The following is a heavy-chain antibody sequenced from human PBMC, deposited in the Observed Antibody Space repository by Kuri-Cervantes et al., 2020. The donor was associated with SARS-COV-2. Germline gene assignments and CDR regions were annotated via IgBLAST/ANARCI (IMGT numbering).Heavy chain of an antibody. J-gene: IGHJ3*02. V-gene: IGHV3-23*01. Sequence: GESPKTSCAACGFTFSSYDMHWVRQAPGKGLEWVSAISGSGGSTYYADSVKDRFTISRDNSKNTLYLQMNSLRAEDTAVYYCAKAQTGRSPDAFDIWGQGTMVTVSS. CDR3: AKAQTGRSPDAFDI. CDR1: GFTFSSYD. D-gene: IGHD1-1*01. CDR2: ISGSGGST.